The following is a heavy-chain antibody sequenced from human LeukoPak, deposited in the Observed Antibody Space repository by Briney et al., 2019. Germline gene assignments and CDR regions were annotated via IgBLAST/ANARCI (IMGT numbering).Heavy chain of an antibody. CDR2: IHYSGST. Sequence: PSETLSLTCTVSGGTISSYYWNWIRQPPGKGLEWIGYIHYSGSTKYNPSLKSRVTISVDTSKNQFSLRLSSVTAADTAVYYCARWYSSGWAFDYWGQGTLVTVSS. V-gene: IGHV4-59*08. CDR1: GGTISSYY. J-gene: IGHJ4*02. CDR3: ARWYSSGWAFDY. D-gene: IGHD6-19*01.